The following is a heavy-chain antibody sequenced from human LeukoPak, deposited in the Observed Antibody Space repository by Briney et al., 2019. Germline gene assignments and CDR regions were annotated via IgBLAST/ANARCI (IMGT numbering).Heavy chain of an antibody. CDR1: GGSISSYY. J-gene: IGHJ3*02. V-gene: IGHV4-4*07. CDR3: ARRFRGSESYYNAAFDI. Sequence: SETLSLTCTVSGGSISSYYWSWIRQPAGKGLEWIGRIYTSGSTKYNPSLKSRVTMSVDTSKNQFSLKLSSVTAADTAVYYCARRFRGSESYYNAAFDIWGQGTMVSVS. CDR2: IYTSGST. D-gene: IGHD3-10*01.